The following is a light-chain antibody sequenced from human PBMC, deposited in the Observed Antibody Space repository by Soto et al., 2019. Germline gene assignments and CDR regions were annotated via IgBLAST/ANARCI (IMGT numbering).Light chain of an antibody. CDR2: AAS. V-gene: IGKV1-9*01. J-gene: IGKJ4*01. CDR3: QQVKSFLPLT. CDR1: QDISSH. Sequence: IQLTQSPSSLSASVGDSVTINCRASQDISSHFAWYQQKPGKAPKVLIYAASTLESGVPSRFSGGGSGTDFTLTISSLQPEDFATYYCQQVKSFLPLTFGGGTKVDIK.